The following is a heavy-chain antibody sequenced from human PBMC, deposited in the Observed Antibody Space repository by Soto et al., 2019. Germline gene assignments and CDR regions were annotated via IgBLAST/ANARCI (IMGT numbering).Heavy chain of an antibody. CDR3: ARGEGGYHGSGSYSY. CDR1: GYTFTTYY. V-gene: IGHV1-46*01. Sequence: ASVKVSFKASGYTFTTYYMHWVRQAPGQGLEWMGIINPSDGSTSYAQKFQGRVTMTRDTSASTVYMELSSLRSEDTAVYYCARGEGGYHGSGSYSYWGQGTLVTVSS. J-gene: IGHJ4*02. D-gene: IGHD3-10*01. CDR2: INPSDGST.